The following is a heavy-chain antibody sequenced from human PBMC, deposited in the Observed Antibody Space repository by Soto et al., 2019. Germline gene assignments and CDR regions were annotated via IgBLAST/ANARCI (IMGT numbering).Heavy chain of an antibody. J-gene: IGHJ4*02. CDR3: ARESTGLSFDH. D-gene: IGHD2-8*02. CDR2: INTANGKT. CDR1: GYTFSRYG. Sequence: QVQLIPSGAEVEKPGASVKVSCKASGYTFSRYGMHWVRQAPGQGLEWMGWINTANGKTGYSEKFQCRVTITRDTSATTVYMELHSLRSEDTATYYCARESTGLSFDHWGQGILVTVSS. V-gene: IGHV1-3*04.